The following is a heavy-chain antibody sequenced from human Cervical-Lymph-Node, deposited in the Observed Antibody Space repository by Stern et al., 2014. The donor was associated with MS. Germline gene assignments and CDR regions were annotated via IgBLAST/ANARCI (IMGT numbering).Heavy chain of an antibody. J-gene: IGHJ6*02. CDR3: AVRYCSGGRCYSVPDV. D-gene: IGHD2-15*01. CDR2: INPSGAT. V-gene: IGHV1-46*02. Sequence: QLVQSGSEVKKPGASVKVSCKASEYTHNNYLIHWVRQAPGQRPDWMGVINPSGATNYAQKGQDRVTMTTDASTSTFYMELSRLRSEDTAVYYCAVRYCSGGRCYSVPDVWGQGTTVIVSS. CDR1: EYTHNNYL.